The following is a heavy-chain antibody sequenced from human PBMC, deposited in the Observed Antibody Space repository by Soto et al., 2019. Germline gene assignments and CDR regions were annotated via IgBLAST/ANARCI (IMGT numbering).Heavy chain of an antibody. V-gene: IGHV3-21*01. Sequence: EVQLVESGGGLVKPGGSLRLSCEASGFTFSSYSMNWVRQAPGKGLEWVSSISSSSSYIYYADSVKGRFTISRDNAKNSLYLQMNSLRAEDTAVYYCARDGYSGYDFGPWFDPWGQGTLVTVSS. CDR2: ISSSSSYI. J-gene: IGHJ5*02. CDR1: GFTFSSYS. CDR3: ARDGYSGYDFGPWFDP. D-gene: IGHD5-12*01.